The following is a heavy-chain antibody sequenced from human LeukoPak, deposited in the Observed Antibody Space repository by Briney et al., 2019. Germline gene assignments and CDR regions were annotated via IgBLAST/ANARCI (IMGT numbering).Heavy chain of an antibody. Sequence: SETLSLTCTVSGGSISSGDYYWSWIRQPPGKGLEWIGYIYYSGSTYYNPSLKSRVTISVDTSKNQFSLKLSSVTAADTAVFCCARGHDYFDYWGQGTVVTVSS. V-gene: IGHV4-30-4*08. J-gene: IGHJ4*02. CDR3: ARGHDYFDY. CDR1: GGSISSGDYY. CDR2: IYYSGST.